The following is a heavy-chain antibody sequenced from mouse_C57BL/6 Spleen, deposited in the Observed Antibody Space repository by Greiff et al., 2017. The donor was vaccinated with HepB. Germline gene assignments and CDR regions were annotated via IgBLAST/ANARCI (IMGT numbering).Heavy chain of an antibody. CDR2: ILPGSGST. CDR1: GYTFTGYW. CDR3: ARSLYYYGRDYYAMDY. Sequence: QVQLQQSGAELMKPGASVKLSCKATGYTFTGYWIEWVKQRPGHGLEWIGEILPGSGSTNYNEKFKGKATFTADTSSNTAYMQLSSLTTEDSAIYYCARSLYYYGRDYYAMDYWGQGTSVTVSS. D-gene: IGHD1-1*01. V-gene: IGHV1-9*01. J-gene: IGHJ4*01.